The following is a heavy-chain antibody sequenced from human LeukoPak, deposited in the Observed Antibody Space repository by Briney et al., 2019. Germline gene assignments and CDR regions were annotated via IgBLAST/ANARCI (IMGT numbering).Heavy chain of an antibody. V-gene: IGHV1-24*01. CDR3: ATRNAPRYYDILTGYFYYYYYGMDV. Sequence: ASVKVSCKVSGYTLTELSMHWVRQAPGKGLEWMGGFDPEDGETIYAQKFQGRVTMTEDTSTDTAYMELSSLRSEDTAVYYCATRNAPRYYDILTGYFYYYYYGMDVWGQGTTVTVSS. CDR2: FDPEDGET. D-gene: IGHD3-9*01. J-gene: IGHJ6*02. CDR1: GYTLTELS.